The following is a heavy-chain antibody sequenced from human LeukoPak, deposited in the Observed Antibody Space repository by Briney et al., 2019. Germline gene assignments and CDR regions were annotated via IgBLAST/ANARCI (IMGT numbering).Heavy chain of an antibody. J-gene: IGHJ3*02. CDR2: LYHSGKT. Sequence: SETLSLTCAVSGGSTSSYYWSWIRQPSGRGLEWIGCLYHSGKTIYNPSLKSRVTISVDTSKNQFSLMLNSVTAADTATYYCARHQKDSYDSIFHAFEIWGQGTMATVSS. CDR1: GGSTSSYY. D-gene: IGHD3-22*01. V-gene: IGHV4-59*03. CDR3: ARHQKDSYDSIFHAFEI.